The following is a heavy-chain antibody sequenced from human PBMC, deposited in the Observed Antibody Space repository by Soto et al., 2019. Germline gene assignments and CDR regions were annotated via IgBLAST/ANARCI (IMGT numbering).Heavy chain of an antibody. D-gene: IGHD6-6*01. CDR1: GGAISAYF. CDR2: ISYIGTT. Sequence: QVQLQESGPGLVTPSETLSLTCTVSGGAISAYFCVWMRQPPGKGLEYIGQISYIGTTTYNPSLGSRVSVSRDTSKNQFSLNLSSVTAADTAVYFCARCKKWDSSIAPDSWGPGLMVTVSS. V-gene: IGHV4-59*01. CDR3: ARCKKWDSSIAPDS. J-gene: IGHJ4*02.